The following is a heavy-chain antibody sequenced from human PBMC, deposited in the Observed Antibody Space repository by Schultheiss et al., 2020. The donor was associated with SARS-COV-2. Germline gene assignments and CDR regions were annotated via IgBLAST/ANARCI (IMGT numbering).Heavy chain of an antibody. CDR3: ARDDLYSSGGGMDV. D-gene: IGHD6-19*01. J-gene: IGHJ6*02. CDR2: IWYDGSNK. V-gene: IGHV3-30*04. CDR1: GFTFSSYA. Sequence: GGSLRLSCAASGFTFSSYAMHWVRQAPGKGLEWVAVIWYDGSNKYYADSVKGRFTISRDNSKNTLYLQMNSLRAEDTAVYYCARDDLYSSGGGMDVWGQGTTVTVSS.